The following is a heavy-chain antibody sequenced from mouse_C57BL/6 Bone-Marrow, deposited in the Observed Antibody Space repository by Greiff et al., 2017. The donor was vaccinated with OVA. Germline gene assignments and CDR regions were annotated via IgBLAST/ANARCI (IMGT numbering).Heavy chain of an antibody. D-gene: IGHD2-3*01. CDR2: IDPSDSYT. Sequence: VQLQQPGAELVKPGASVKLSCKASGYTFTSYWMQWVKQRPGQGLEWIGEIDPSDSYTNYNQKFKGKATLTVDTSSSTAYMQLSILTSEDSAVYYCARDGYYSYWYFDVWGTGTTVTVSS. V-gene: IGHV1-50*01. CDR3: ARDGYYSYWYFDV. CDR1: GYTFTSYW. J-gene: IGHJ1*03.